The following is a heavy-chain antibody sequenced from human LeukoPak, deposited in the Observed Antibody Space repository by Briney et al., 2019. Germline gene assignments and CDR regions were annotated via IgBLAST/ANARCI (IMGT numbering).Heavy chain of an antibody. CDR1: GFTFSSAS. CDR2: FDTGFGT. Sequence: GGSLRLSCAASGFTFSSASLHWVRQAPGRGLEWVSAFDTGFGTYYPDSLKGRSTISRDNSKNTLFLQMNSLRAEDTAVYYCARSSGWWSLDYWGQGTLVTVSS. D-gene: IGHD6-19*01. J-gene: IGHJ4*02. V-gene: IGHV3-23*01. CDR3: ARSSGWWSLDY.